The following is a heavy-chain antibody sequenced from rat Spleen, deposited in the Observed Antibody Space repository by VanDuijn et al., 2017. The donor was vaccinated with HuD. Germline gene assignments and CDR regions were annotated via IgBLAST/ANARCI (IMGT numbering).Heavy chain of an antibody. CDR3: ARQGIAMMVVDY. Sequence: EVQLVESDGGLVQPGRSLKLSCAASGFTFSDHYMAWVRQAPTEGLEWVATISYDGSGTYYRDSVKGRFTISRDIAKSTLYLHMDSLRSEDTATYYCARQGIAMMVVDYWGQGVMVTASS. CDR1: GFTFSDHY. D-gene: IGHD1-12*02. V-gene: IGHV5-29*01. CDR2: ISYDGSGT. J-gene: IGHJ2*01.